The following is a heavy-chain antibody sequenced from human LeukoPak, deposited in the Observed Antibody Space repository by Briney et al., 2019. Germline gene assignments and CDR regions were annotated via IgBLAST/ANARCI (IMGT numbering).Heavy chain of an antibody. CDR1: GFTFSSYW. CDR2: IKQDGSEK. J-gene: IGHJ4*02. D-gene: IGHD6-19*01. CDR3: ARDSSGWYQFGDY. Sequence: GGSLRLFCAASGFTFSSYWMSWVRQAPGKGLEWVANIKQDGSEKYYVDSVKGRFTISRDNAKNSLYLQMNSLRAEDTAVYYCARDSSGWYQFGDYWGQGTLVTVSS. V-gene: IGHV3-7*01.